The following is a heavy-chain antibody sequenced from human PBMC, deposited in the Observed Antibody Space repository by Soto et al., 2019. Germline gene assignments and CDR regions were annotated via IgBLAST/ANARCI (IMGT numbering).Heavy chain of an antibody. CDR1: GFTFSSYW. J-gene: IGHJ4*02. D-gene: IGHD6-19*01. Sequence: EVQLVESGGGLVQPGGSLRLSCAASGFTFSSYWMHWVRQAPGKGLVWVSRINSDGNSTSYADSVKGRFTISRDNAKNTLYLQMNSLRAEDTTVYYCARGDSSGWYGSSDFDYWGQGTLVTVSS. V-gene: IGHV3-74*01. CDR2: INSDGNST. CDR3: ARGDSSGWYGSSDFDY.